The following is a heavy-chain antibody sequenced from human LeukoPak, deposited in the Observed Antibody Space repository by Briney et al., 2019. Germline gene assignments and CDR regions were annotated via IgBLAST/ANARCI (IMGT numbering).Heavy chain of an antibody. D-gene: IGHD3-3*01. CDR1: GFTFSNAW. CDR2: IKSETDGGTT. J-gene: IGHJ4*02. V-gene: IGHV3-15*01. CDR3: TPSAYYDFWSGLT. Sequence: GGSLRLSCAASGFTFSNAWMSWVRQAPGKGLEWVGRIKSETDGGTTDYAAPVKGRFTISRDDSKNTLYLQMNSLKTEDTAVYYCTPSAYYDFWSGLTWGQGTLVTVSS.